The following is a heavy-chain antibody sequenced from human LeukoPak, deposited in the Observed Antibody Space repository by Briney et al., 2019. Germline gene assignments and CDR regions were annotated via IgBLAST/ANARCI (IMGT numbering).Heavy chain of an antibody. CDR3: ARESAGSLHDSTAAFHY. CDR2: XXHSESS. CDR1: GDSVTSTY. D-gene: IGHD2-8*02. J-gene: IGHJ4*02. V-gene: IGHV4-59*02. Sequence: PSETLSLTCSVSGDSVTSTYWSWIRQPPGKGLXXXXXXXHSESSNYNPSXXSRVTIPVDTSRNQFSLRLTSVTAADTAVYYCARESAGSLHDSTAAFHYWGQGILVIVSS.